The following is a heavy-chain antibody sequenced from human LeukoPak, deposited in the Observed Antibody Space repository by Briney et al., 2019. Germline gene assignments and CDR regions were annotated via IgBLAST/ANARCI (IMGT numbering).Heavy chain of an antibody. Sequence: SETLSLTCTVSGGSFRSYYWSWIRQPPGKGLEWIGYIFYTGSTNYNPSPKSRVTISVDTSKNQFSLKLSSVTAADTAVYYCARARTYYYDNSGHYGLDAFDMWGQGTMVTVSS. J-gene: IGHJ3*02. D-gene: IGHD3-22*01. CDR1: GGSFRSYY. CDR2: IFYTGST. CDR3: ARARTYYYDNSGHYGLDAFDM. V-gene: IGHV4-59*01.